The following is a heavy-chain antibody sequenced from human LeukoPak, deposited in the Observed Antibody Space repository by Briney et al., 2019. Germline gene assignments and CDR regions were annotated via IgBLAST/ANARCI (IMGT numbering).Heavy chain of an antibody. V-gene: IGHV1-8*02. CDR3: ARWRYSSFDP. J-gene: IGHJ5*02. CDR1: GYTFTGYY. Sequence: ASVKVSCKASGYTFTGYYMHWVRQAPGQGLEWMGWINPNSGNTGYAQKFQGRVTMTRNTSISTAYMELSSLRSEDTAVYYCARWRYSSFDPWGQGTLVTVSS. CDR2: INPNSGNT. D-gene: IGHD6-13*01.